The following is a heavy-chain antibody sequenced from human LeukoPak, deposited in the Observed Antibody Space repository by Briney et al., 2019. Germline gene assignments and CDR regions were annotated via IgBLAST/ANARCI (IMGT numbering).Heavy chain of an antibody. J-gene: IGHJ4*02. V-gene: IGHV5-51*01. Sequence: GESLKISCKGSGYSFTSYWIAWVRQMPGKGLEWMGIIYPDDSDTRYSPSFQGQVTFTADKSISTAYLQWGSLKASDNAMYYCARQRRSSGWPNDYWGQGTLVTVSS. CDR1: GYSFTSYW. CDR2: IYPDDSDT. D-gene: IGHD6-19*01. CDR3: ARQRRSSGWPNDY.